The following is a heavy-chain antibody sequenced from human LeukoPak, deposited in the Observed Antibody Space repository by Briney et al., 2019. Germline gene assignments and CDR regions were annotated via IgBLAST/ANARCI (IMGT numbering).Heavy chain of an antibody. CDR1: GYTFTSYG. J-gene: IGHJ3*02. CDR3: ARYDSSGYYLKDAFDI. V-gene: IGHV1-18*01. Sequence: ASVKVSCKGSGYTFTSYGISWVRQAPGQGLEWMGWISAYNGNTNYAQKLQGRVTMTTDTSTSTAYMELRSLRSDDTAVYYCARYDSSGYYLKDAFDIWGQGTMVTVSS. CDR2: ISAYNGNT. D-gene: IGHD3-22*01.